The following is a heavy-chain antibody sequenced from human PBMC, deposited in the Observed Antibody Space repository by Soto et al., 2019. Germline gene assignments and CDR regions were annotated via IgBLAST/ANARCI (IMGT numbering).Heavy chain of an antibody. J-gene: IGHJ4*02. CDR3: ARDYGDYLPAVDY. D-gene: IGHD4-17*01. Sequence: GGSLRLSCAASGFTFSSYGMHWVRQAPGKGLEWVAVIWYDGSNKYYADSVKGRFTISRDNSKNTLYLQMNSLRAEDTAVYYCARDYGDYLPAVDYWGQGTLVTVSS. V-gene: IGHV3-33*01. CDR1: GFTFSSYG. CDR2: IWYDGSNK.